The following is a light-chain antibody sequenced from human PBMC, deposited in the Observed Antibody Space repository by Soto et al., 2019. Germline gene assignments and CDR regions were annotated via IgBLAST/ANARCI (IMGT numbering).Light chain of an antibody. CDR1: SSDVGGYDY. CDR3: SSYTTARTYV. CDR2: EVT. V-gene: IGLV2-14*01. J-gene: IGLJ1*01. Sequence: QSALAQPASVSGSPGQSITISCTGTSSDVGGYDYVSWYQQHPDKAPKFMIYEVTNRPSGVSHRFSGSKSGNTASLTISGLQAEDEADDYCSSYTTARTYVFGTGTKVTVL.